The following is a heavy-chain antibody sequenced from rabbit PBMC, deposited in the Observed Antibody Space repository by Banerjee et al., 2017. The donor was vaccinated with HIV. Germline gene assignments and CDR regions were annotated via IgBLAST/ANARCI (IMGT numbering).Heavy chain of an antibody. CDR3: ATNRGTGYIYAYGMDL. CDR2: IYTASDGT. D-gene: IGHD6-1*01. J-gene: IGHJ6*01. CDR1: GFSFSSRYW. V-gene: IGHV1S45*01. Sequence: QEQLEESGGDLVKPEGSLTLTCTASGFSFSSRYWICWVRQAPGKGLEWIGCIYTASDGTCYANWAKGRFTISKPSSTTVTLQMTSLTAADTATYFCATNRGTGYIYAYGMDLWGQGTLVTVS.